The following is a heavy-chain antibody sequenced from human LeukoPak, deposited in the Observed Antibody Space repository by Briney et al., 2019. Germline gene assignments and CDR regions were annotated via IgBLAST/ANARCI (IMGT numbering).Heavy chain of an antibody. CDR2: ISAYNGNT. V-gene: IGHV1-18*01. D-gene: IGHD5-12*01. CDR1: GYTFTSYG. CDR3: VRIYIDSGCDPRFDY. Sequence: GASVKVSCKASGYTFTSYGISWVRQAPGQGLEWMGWISAYNGNTNYAQKLQGRVTMTTDTSTSTAYMELRSLRSDDTAVYYCVRIYIDSGCDPRFDYWGQGTLVTVSS. J-gene: IGHJ4*02.